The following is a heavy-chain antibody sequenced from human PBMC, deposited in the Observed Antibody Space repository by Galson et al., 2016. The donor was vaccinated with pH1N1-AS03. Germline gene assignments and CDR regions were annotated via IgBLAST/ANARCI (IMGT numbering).Heavy chain of an antibody. V-gene: IGHV3-23*01. D-gene: IGHD5-12*01. CDR3: VKGSWGIDIVDRIAHCGMDG. J-gene: IGHJ6*02. CDR1: GFSFNSYA. CDR2: IRGNGDST. Sequence: SLRLSCAASGFSFNSYAMQWVRQAPGEGLEWVSGIRGNGDSTYYADSVKGRFTISRDNSKDMFYLQMTSLRGDGTAVYYCVKGSWGIDIVDRIAHCGMDGWGQGTTVTVSS.